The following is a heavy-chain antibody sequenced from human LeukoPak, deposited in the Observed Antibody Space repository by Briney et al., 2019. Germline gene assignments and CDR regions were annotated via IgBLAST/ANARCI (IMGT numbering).Heavy chain of an antibody. CDR1: GFTFSSYG. CDR3: TRDMIRGVPDYIDY. Sequence: GRSLRLSCAASGFTFSSYGMHWVRQAPGKGLEWVAVISYDGSNKYYADSVKGRFTISRDNSKNTLYLQMNSLRIEDTGFYYCTRDMIRGVPDYIDYWGQGTLVTVSS. D-gene: IGHD3-10*01. CDR2: ISYDGSNK. V-gene: IGHV3-30*03. J-gene: IGHJ4*02.